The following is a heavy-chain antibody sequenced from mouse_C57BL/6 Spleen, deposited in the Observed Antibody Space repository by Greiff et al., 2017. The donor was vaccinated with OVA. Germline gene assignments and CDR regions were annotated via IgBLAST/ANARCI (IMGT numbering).Heavy chain of an antibody. V-gene: IGHV5-17*01. CDR2: ISSGSSTI. Sequence: EVKLVESGGGLVKPGGSLKLSCAASGFTFSDYGMHWVRQAPEKGLEWVAYISSGSSTIYYADTVKGRFTISRDNAKNTLFLQMTSLRSEDTAMYYCARPLYGSSSYYYAMDYWGQGTSVTVSS. CDR1: GFTFSDYG. D-gene: IGHD1-1*01. CDR3: ARPLYGSSSYYYAMDY. J-gene: IGHJ4*01.